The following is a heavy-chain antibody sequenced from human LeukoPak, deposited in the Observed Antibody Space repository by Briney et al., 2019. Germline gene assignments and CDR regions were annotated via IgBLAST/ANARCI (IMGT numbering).Heavy chain of an antibody. D-gene: IGHD1-26*01. J-gene: IGHJ4*02. Sequence: PSQTLSLTCTVSGDSISSGNYYWSWIRQPAGKGLEWIGRIHTSGNTKYNPSLGSRLTISVDTSKNQFSLKLSSVTAADTAVYYCARRGIVGARYFDYWGQGTLVTVSS. CDR3: ARRGIVGARYFDY. CDR1: GDSISSGNYY. V-gene: IGHV4-61*02. CDR2: IHTSGNT.